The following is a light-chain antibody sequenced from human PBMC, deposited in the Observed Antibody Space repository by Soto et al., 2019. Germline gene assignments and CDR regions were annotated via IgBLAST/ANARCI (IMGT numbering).Light chain of an antibody. V-gene: IGKV1-6*01. CDR3: LQDYNYPRT. Sequence: AIQMTQSPSSLSASVGDRVTITCRASQGIRNDLGWYQQKPGKAPKLLIFAAIILQSGVPSRFSGSGSGTDFTLTISSLQPEDFATYYCLQDYNYPRTFGQGTKVEIK. J-gene: IGKJ1*01. CDR2: AAI. CDR1: QGIRND.